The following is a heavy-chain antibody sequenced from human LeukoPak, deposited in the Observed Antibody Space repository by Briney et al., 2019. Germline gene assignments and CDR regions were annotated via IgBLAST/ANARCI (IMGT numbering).Heavy chain of an antibody. CDR1: GFTFGTQS. Sequence: PGGSLTLSCAASGFTFGTQSMNWVRQAPGKGLEWVSFISRTSSTIYYADSVKGRFTISRDNAKNSLYLQMNSLRAEDTAVYYCAGGYSYGSLFDYWGQGTLVTVSS. CDR3: AGGYSYGSLFDY. V-gene: IGHV3-48*04. J-gene: IGHJ4*02. D-gene: IGHD5-18*01. CDR2: ISRTSSTI.